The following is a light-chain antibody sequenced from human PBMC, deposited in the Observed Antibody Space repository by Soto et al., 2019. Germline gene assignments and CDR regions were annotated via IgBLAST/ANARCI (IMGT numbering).Light chain of an antibody. CDR1: QSLRSGD. V-gene: IGKV3-20*01. J-gene: IGKJ1*01. CDR3: HQYGTSPRT. Sequence: PGERATLSGRASQSLRSGDLACYQQIPGQAPGLLIYGASSRATGIPDGFSGGGSGTDFNLTVSRLAPEDFAVYYCHQYGTSPRTFGQGTKVDIK. CDR2: GAS.